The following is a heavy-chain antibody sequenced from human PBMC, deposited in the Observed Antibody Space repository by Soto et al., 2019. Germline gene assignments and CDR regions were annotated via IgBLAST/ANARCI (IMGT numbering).Heavy chain of an antibody. Sequence: GASVKVSCKASGYTFTSYAMHWVRQAPGQRLEWMGWINAGNGNTKYSQKFQGRVTITRDTSASTAYMELSSLRSEDTAVYYCARLVVVVPAVTWPPDYYGMDVWGQGTTVTVSS. V-gene: IGHV1-3*01. CDR1: GYTFTSYA. CDR3: ARLVVVVPAVTWPPDYYGMDV. D-gene: IGHD2-2*01. J-gene: IGHJ6*02. CDR2: INAGNGNT.